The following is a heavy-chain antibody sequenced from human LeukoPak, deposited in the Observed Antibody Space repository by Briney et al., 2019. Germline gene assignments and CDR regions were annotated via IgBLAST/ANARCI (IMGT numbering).Heavy chain of an antibody. D-gene: IGHD3-22*01. CDR3: ARSVNMITPDY. Sequence: GGSLRLSCTASGFTFSGAWMTWVRQAPGKGLEWVSSISSSSSYIYYADSVKGRFTISRDNAKNSLYLQMNSLRAEDTAVYYCARSVNMITPDYWGQGTLVTVSS. J-gene: IGHJ4*02. CDR1: GFTFSGAW. CDR2: ISSSSSYI. V-gene: IGHV3-21*01.